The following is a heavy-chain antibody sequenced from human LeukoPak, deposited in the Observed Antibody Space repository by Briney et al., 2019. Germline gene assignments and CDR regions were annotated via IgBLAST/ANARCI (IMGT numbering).Heavy chain of an antibody. Sequence: GRSLRLSCAASGFTFSSYAMHWVRQAPGKGLEYVSAISSNGGSTYYANFVKGRFTISRDNSKNTLYLQMGSLRAEDMAVYYCARKRGSYSYDYWGQGTLVTVSS. V-gene: IGHV3-64*01. CDR1: GFTFSSYA. D-gene: IGHD1-26*01. CDR3: ARKRGSYSYDY. CDR2: ISSNGGST. J-gene: IGHJ4*02.